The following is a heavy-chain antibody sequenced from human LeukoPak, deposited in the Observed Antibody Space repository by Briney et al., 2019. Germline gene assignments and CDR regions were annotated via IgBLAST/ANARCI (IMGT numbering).Heavy chain of an antibody. D-gene: IGHD5-12*01. CDR3: ARGGYSGYGTPICDY. J-gene: IGHJ4*02. CDR1: GGSISSGGYY. V-gene: IGHV4-31*03. CDR2: IYYSGST. Sequence: SETLSLTCTVSGGSISSGGYYWSWIRQHPGKGLEWIGYIYYSGSTYYNPSLKSRVTISVDTSKNQFSLKLSSVTAADTAVYYCARGGYSGYGTPICDYWGQGTLVTVSS.